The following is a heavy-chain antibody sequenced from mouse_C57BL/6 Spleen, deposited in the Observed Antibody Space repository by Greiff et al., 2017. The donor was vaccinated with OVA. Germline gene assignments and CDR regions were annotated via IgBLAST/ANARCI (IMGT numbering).Heavy chain of an antibody. CDR1: GFTFSDYG. J-gene: IGHJ2*01. CDR3: ARPRVGYFDY. D-gene: IGHD1-1*01. CDR2: ISSGSSTI. V-gene: IGHV5-17*01. Sequence: VQLKESGGGLVKPGGSLKLSCAASGFTFSDYGMHWVRQAPEKGLEWVAYISSGSSTIYYADTVKGRFTISRDNAKNTLFLQMTSLRSEDTAMYYCARPRVGYFDYWGQGTTLTVSS.